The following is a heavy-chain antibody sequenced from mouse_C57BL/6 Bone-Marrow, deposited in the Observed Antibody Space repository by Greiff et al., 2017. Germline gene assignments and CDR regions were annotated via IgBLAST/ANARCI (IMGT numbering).Heavy chain of an antibody. J-gene: IGHJ4*01. Sequence: VHVKQSGPELVKPGASVKIPCKASGYTFTDYNMDWVKQSHGKSLEWIGDINPNNGGTIYNQKFKGKATLTVDKSSSTAYMELRSLTSEDTAVYYCARRHYYGTPMDYWGQGTSVTVSS. CDR1: GYTFTDYN. CDR2: INPNNGGT. V-gene: IGHV1-18*01. CDR3: ARRHYYGTPMDY. D-gene: IGHD1-1*01.